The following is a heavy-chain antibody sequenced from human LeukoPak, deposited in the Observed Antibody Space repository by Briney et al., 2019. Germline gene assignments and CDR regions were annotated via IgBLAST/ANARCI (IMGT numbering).Heavy chain of an antibody. CDR3: ARGPYYYDSSGHGYYFDY. Sequence: SETLSLTCAVYGGSFSGYYWSWIRQPPGKGLEWIAEINHSGSTNYNPSLKSRATISVDTSKNQFSLKLSSVTAADTAVYYCARGPYYYDSSGHGYYFDYWGQGTLVTVSS. CDR2: INHSGST. D-gene: IGHD3-22*01. J-gene: IGHJ4*02. V-gene: IGHV4-34*01. CDR1: GGSFSGYY.